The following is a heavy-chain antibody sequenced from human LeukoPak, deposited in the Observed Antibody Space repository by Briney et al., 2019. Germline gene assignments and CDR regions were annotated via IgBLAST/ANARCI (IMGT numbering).Heavy chain of an antibody. J-gene: IGHJ4*02. CDR2: ITSGGDYI. CDR1: GFTFNTFN. Sequence: GGSLRLSCAASGFTFNTFNMNWIRQAPGKGLEWVSSITSGGDYIYYADSVKGRFTTSRDNAKNSLSLQLNSLRVEDTAVYYCARGHYDVLAASYKWTPDYWGQGTLVTVSS. D-gene: IGHD3-9*01. CDR3: ARGHYDVLAASYKWTPDY. V-gene: IGHV3-21*01.